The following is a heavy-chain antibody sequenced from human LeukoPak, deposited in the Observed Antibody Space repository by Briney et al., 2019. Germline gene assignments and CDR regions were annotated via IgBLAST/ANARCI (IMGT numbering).Heavy chain of an antibody. CDR2: IYYSGST. CDR1: GVSISSYY. CDR3: ARDPNDGSGYFYYFDY. D-gene: IGHD3-22*01. V-gene: IGHV4-59*01. J-gene: IGHJ4*02. Sequence: PSETLSLTCTVSGVSISSYYWSWIRQPPGKGLGWIGYIYYSGSTNYNPSLKSRVTISVDTSKNQFSLKLSSATAADAAVYYCARDPNDGSGYFYYFDYWGQGTLVTVSS.